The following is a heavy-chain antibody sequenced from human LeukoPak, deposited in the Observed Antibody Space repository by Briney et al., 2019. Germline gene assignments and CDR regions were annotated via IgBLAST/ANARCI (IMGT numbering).Heavy chain of an antibody. D-gene: IGHD4-17*01. CDR2: IYYSGTT. CDR1: GGSISHYY. J-gene: IGHJ6*02. CDR3: AREDPQTTVPEGMDV. V-gene: IGHV4-59*01. Sequence: SETLSLTCTVSGGSISHYYWSWIRQSPGKGLEWIGYIYYSGTTNYNPSLKSRVTISVDTSRNQFSLQLRSVTAADTAVYYCAREDPQTTVPEGMDVWGPGTTVIVSS.